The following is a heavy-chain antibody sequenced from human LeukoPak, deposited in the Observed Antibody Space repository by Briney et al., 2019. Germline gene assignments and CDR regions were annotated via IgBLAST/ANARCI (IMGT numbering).Heavy chain of an antibody. CDR2: IYRSGST. J-gene: IGHJ4*02. D-gene: IGHD6-19*01. V-gene: IGHV4-38-2*02. Sequence: SETLSLTCTVSGYSISNGYYWDWIRQPPGRGLEWIGNIYRSGSTSYNPSLRSRVTISVDTSKNQFSLKVNSVTAADTAVYYCARRHSSGWFYYWGQGTLVTVSS. CDR3: ARRHSSGWFYY. CDR1: GYSISNGYY.